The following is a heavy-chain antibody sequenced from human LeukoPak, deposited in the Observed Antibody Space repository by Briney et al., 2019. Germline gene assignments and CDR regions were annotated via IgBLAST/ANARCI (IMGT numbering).Heavy chain of an antibody. J-gene: IGHJ4*02. CDR3: AKPEDSGYDGLV. V-gene: IGHV3-53*01. D-gene: IGHD5-12*01. Sequence: GGSLRLSCAASGFTLSSNYMSWVRQAPGKGLEWVSVIYSGGSTYYADSVKGRFTISRDNSKNTLYLQMNSLTAEDTAVYYCAKPEDSGYDGLVWGQGTLVTVSS. CDR1: GFTLSSNY. CDR2: IYSGGST.